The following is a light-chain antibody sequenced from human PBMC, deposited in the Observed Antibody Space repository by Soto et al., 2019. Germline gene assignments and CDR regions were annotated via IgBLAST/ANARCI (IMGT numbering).Light chain of an antibody. Sequence: EIVMTQSPATLSVSPGERDTLSCRASQSISGNLAWYQQKPGQAPRLLIYGASTRATGIPARFSGSGSGTEFTLTISSLQSEDFAIYYCQQYNSWFRTFGQGTKVEIK. J-gene: IGKJ1*01. CDR3: QQYNSWFRT. CDR1: QSISGN. CDR2: GAS. V-gene: IGKV3-15*01.